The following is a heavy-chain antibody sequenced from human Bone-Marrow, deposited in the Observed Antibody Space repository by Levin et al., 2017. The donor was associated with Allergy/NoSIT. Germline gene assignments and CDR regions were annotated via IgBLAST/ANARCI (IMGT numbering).Heavy chain of an antibody. V-gene: IGHV3-23*01. Sequence: GGSLRLSCAASGFSFSSYFMTWVRQAPGKGLEWISAISNSGGNTYYADSVKGRFTISRDNSQNTLFLQMNSLRAEDTAVYYCAQEIKFAGFTYCFDSWGHGTLVTVSS. CDR1: GFSFSSYF. CDR2: ISNSGGNT. D-gene: IGHD3-10*01. CDR3: AQEIKFAGFTYCFDS. J-gene: IGHJ4*01.